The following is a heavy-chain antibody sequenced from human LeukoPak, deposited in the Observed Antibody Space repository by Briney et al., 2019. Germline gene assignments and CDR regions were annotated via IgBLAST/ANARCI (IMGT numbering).Heavy chain of an antibody. J-gene: IGHJ5*01. V-gene: IGHV3-74*01. Sequence: GGSLRLSCAASGFTFSSYWMHWVRQAPGKGLVWVSRINSDGSSTSYADSVKGRFTISRDNAKNTLYLQMNSLRAEDTAVYYCARPYSISWELDSWGQGTLVTVSS. CDR3: ARPYSISWELDS. CDR1: GFTFSSYW. D-gene: IGHD6-13*01. CDR2: INSDGSST.